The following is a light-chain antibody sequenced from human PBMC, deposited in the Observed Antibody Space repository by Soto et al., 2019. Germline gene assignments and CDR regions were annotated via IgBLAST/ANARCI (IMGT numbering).Light chain of an antibody. Sequence: QSALTQPPSASGSPGQSVTISCTGTSSDVGGYNYVSWYQQHPGKAPKLMIYEVSKRPSGVPDRVSGSKSGHTASLTVSGLQAAYEADYYCSSYAGSNNLVFGTGTKVTVL. CDR1: SSDVGGYNY. J-gene: IGLJ1*01. CDR2: EVS. CDR3: SSYAGSNNLV. V-gene: IGLV2-8*01.